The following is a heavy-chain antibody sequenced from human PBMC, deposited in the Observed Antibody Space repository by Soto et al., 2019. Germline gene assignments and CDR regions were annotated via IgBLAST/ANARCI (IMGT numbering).Heavy chain of an antibody. CDR2: ISYSGST. CDR3: ARAEYWGQNYYYYMDV. J-gene: IGHJ6*03. D-gene: IGHD2-15*01. CDR1: GGSISSYF. Sequence: SETLSVTCTVSGGSISSYFWTWIRLPPGKGLEWIGYISYSGSTNYNPSLKSRVTISTHTSKNQFSLKLSSVTAADTAVYYCARAEYWGQNYYYYMDVWGKGTTVTVSS. V-gene: IGHV4-59*01.